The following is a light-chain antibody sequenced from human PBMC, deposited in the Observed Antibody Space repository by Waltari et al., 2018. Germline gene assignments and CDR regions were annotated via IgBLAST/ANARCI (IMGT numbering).Light chain of an antibody. J-gene: IGLJ2*01. CDR2: DKN. Sequence: TQDPAVSVAMGQTVRITCQGDSLRSYYASWYQQRPGQAPILVMYDKNSRPSGVPDRFSGSSSDDTASLTSTGAQAEDEAYYYCHSRGATDSGGAFGGGTKLTVL. CDR3: HSRGATDSGGA. CDR1: SLRSYY. V-gene: IGLV3-19*01.